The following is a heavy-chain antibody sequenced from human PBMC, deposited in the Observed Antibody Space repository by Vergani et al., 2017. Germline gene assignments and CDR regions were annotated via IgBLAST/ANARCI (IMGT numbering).Heavy chain of an antibody. CDR1: GYTFTSYG. V-gene: IGHV1-18*04. J-gene: IGHJ6*03. CDR2: ISAYNGNT. CDR3: ARGKHYYDFWSGTENYYYYYMDV. D-gene: IGHD3-3*01. Sequence: QVQLVQSGAEVKKPGASVKVSCKASGYTFTSYGISWVRQAPGQGLEWMGWISAYNGNTNYAQKLQGRVTMTTDTSTSTAYMELSSLRSEDTAVYYCARGKHYYDFWSGTENYYYYYMDVWGKGTTVTVSS.